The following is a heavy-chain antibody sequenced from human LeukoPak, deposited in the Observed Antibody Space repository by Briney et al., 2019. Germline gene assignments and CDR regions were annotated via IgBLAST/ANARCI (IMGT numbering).Heavy chain of an antibody. D-gene: IGHD3-22*01. J-gene: IGHJ4*02. CDR1: GFTFSSYA. CDR2: ISYDGSNK. Sequence: PGGSLRLSCAASGFTFSSYAMHWVRQAPGKGLEWVAVISYDGSNKYYADSVKGRFTISRDNAKNSLYLQMNSLRAEDTALYYCAKDKAYYYDSGAFDYWGQGTLVTVSS. V-gene: IGHV3-30*04. CDR3: AKDKAYYYDSGAFDY.